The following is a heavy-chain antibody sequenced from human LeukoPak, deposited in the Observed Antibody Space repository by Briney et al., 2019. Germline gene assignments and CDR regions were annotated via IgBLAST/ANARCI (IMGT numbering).Heavy chain of an antibody. J-gene: IGHJ6*02. CDR3: SNLGGIAGACYYYFGMDV. D-gene: IGHD6-19*01. CDR2: ISGSGGST. Sequence: GGSLRLSCAASGFTFSSYAMSWVRQAPGKGLEWVSAISGSGGSTYYADSVKGRFTISRDNSKNTLYLQMNSLRAEDTAVYYWSNLGGIAGACYYYFGMDVWGQGTTVTVSS. CDR1: GFTFSSYA. V-gene: IGHV3-23*01.